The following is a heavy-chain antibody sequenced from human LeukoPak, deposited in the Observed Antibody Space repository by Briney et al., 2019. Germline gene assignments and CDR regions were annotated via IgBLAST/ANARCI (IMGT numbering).Heavy chain of an antibody. J-gene: IGHJ4*02. CDR2: IKQDGSEK. V-gene: IGHV3-7*04. CDR1: GFTFSSYW. CDR3: ARGLGYSSSSGPLGY. Sequence: GGSLRLSCAASGFTFSSYWMSWVRQAPGKGLEWVANIKQDGSEKYYVDSVKGRFTISRDNAKNSLYLQMNSLRAEDTAVYYCARGLGYSSSSGPLGYRGQGTLVTVSS. D-gene: IGHD6-6*01.